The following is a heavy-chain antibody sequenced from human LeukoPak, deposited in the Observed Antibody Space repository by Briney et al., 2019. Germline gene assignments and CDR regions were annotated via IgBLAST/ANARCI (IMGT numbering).Heavy chain of an antibody. J-gene: IGHJ4*02. CDR2: ISGSGGST. D-gene: IGHD7-27*01. Sequence: GGSLRLSCAASGFTFSSYAMSWVRQAPGKGLEWVSAISGSGGSTYYADSVKGRFTISRDNSKNTLNLQMNSLRAEDTAVYYCAKSTAKTGDPFDYWGQGTLVTVSS. V-gene: IGHV3-23*01. CDR1: GFTFSSYA. CDR3: AKSTAKTGDPFDY.